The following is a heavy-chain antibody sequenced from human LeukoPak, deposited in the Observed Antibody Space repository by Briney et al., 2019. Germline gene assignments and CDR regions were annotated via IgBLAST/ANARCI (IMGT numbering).Heavy chain of an antibody. CDR3: AGAVAVAGPLNN. CDR1: GFTFSSYA. D-gene: IGHD6-19*01. CDR2: ISYDGSNK. V-gene: IGHV3-30-3*01. J-gene: IGHJ4*02. Sequence: GGSLRLSCAASGFTFSSYAMHWVRQAPGKGLEWVAVISYDGSNKYYADSVKGRFTISRDNSKNTLYLQMNSLRAEDTAVYYCAGAVAVAGPLNNWGQGTLVTVSS.